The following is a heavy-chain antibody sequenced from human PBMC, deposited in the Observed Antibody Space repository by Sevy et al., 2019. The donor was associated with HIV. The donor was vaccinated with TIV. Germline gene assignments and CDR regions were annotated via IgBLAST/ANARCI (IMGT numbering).Heavy chain of an antibody. V-gene: IGHV3-15*01. D-gene: IGHD3-22*01. CDR3: TAESSDYDDSSGYYPY. Sequence: GGSLRLSCAASGFTFSNAWMSWVRQAPGKGLEWVGRIKSKTDGGTTDYAAPVKGRFTISRDDSKNTLYLQMNSLKTEDTAVYYCTAESSDYDDSSGYYPYWGQGTLVTVSS. CDR2: IKSKTDGGTT. CDR1: GFTFSNAW. J-gene: IGHJ4*02.